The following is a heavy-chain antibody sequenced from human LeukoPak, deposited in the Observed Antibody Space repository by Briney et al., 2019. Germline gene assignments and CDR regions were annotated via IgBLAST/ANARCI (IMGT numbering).Heavy chain of an antibody. CDR3: AREVVGASFDY. J-gene: IGHJ4*02. Sequence: SSETLSLTCTVSVGSISSGGYYWSWIRQHPGKGLEWIGYIYYSGSTYYNPSLKSRVTISVDTSKTQFSLKLSSVTAADTAVYYCAREVVGASFDYWGQGTLVTVSS. CDR1: VGSISSGGYY. CDR2: IYYSGST. V-gene: IGHV4-31*03. D-gene: IGHD1-26*01.